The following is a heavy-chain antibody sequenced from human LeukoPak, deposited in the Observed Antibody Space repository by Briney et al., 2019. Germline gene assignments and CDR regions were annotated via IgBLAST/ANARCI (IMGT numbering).Heavy chain of an antibody. CDR3: AREHTMVRPDAFDI. J-gene: IGHJ3*02. CDR1: GYTFTSYG. CDR2: ISAYNGDT. D-gene: IGHD3-10*01. Sequence: GASVKASCKASGYTFTSYGISWVRQAPGQGLEWMGWISAYNGDTHYAQKLQGRVTMTTDTSTSTAYMELRSLRSDDTAVYYCAREHTMVRPDAFDIWGQGTMVTVSS. V-gene: IGHV1-18*01.